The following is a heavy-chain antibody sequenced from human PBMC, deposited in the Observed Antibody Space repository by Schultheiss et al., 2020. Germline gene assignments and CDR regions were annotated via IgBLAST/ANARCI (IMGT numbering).Heavy chain of an antibody. V-gene: IGHV1-46*01. CDR1: GYTFTSYY. D-gene: IGHD2-15*01. CDR3: ARDCSGGSCYSHGMDV. CDR2: INPSGGST. J-gene: IGHJ6*02. Sequence: ASVKVSCKASGYTFTSYYMHWVRQAPGQGLEWMGIINPSGGSTSYAQKFQGRVTMTTDTSTNTAYMELRSLTSDDTAVYYCARDCSGGSCYSHGMDVWGQGTTVTVSS.